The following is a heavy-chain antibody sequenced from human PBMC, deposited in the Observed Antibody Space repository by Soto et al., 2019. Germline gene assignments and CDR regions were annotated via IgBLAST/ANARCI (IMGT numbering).Heavy chain of an antibody. Sequence: SETLSLTCTVSGDSISSYFWTWIRQPPGKALEWIGYMFHSGRTNYNPSLTSRVTMSADTSNNQFSLTLTSVTAADTAVYYCAKAVKYYDSTGYDALAVWGQGIMVTVSS. CDR2: MFHSGRT. J-gene: IGHJ3*01. D-gene: IGHD3-22*01. V-gene: IGHV4-59*01. CDR1: GDSISSYF. CDR3: AKAVKYYDSTGYDALAV.